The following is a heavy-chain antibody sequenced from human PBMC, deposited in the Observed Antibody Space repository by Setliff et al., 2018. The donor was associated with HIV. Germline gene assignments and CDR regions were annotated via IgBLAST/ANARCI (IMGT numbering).Heavy chain of an antibody. CDR1: GFSFSSYA. CDR3: ARRPLYYFDY. Sequence: PGGSLRLSCAASGFSFSSYAMGWVRQAPGKGLEWVSAISGSGGSTYYADSVKGRFTISRDNSKSTLYLQMNSLRADDTAVYYCARRPLYYFDYWGQGTLVTVS. V-gene: IGHV3-23*01. J-gene: IGHJ4*02. CDR2: ISGSGGST.